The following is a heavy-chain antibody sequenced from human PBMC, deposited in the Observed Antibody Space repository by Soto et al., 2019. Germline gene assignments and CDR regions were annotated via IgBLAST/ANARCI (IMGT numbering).Heavy chain of an antibody. CDR2: ISCCGGST. J-gene: IGHJ4*02. D-gene: IGHD6-19*01. Sequence: EVQLLESGGGVVQPGGSLRLSCVASGFNFKKFAMSWVRQAPGEGLEWVSGISCCGGSTSYADSVKGRFSIARDDSTNTLSLQMNNLRVEDTAQYYCATADGEKWLLPHLDKWGQGTLVTVS. V-gene: IGHV3-23*01. CDR1: GFNFKKFA. CDR3: ATADGEKWLLPHLDK.